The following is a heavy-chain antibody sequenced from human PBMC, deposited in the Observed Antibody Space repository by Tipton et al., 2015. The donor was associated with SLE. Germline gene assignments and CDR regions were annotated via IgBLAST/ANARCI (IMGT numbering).Heavy chain of an antibody. D-gene: IGHD2-2*01. CDR2: IVPLFGTT. CDR1: GGTFTSYA. CDR3: SAASSPRDYYMDV. Sequence: QSGPEVKKPGSSVRVSCKTSGGTFTSYAFNWVRQAPGQGLEWVGKIVPLFGTTDYAPNFQGRVTFTADKSTKTAYMEVSSLTSADSAVYYCSAASSPRDYYMDVWGKGTAVSVSS. V-gene: IGHV1-69*06. J-gene: IGHJ6*03.